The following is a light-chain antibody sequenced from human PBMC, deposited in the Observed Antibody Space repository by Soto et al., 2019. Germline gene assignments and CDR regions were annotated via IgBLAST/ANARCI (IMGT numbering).Light chain of an antibody. J-gene: IGKJ1*01. CDR1: QSVSSSY. V-gene: IGKV3-20*01. CDR3: QQYGSSPRT. Sequence: IVLTQSPGTLSLSPGVRAILSCRGSQSVSSSYLAWYRQKPGQGPRLLIYGASSRATGVPDRFSGSGSGTDFTLTIRRLEPEDFAVYYCQQYGSSPRTFGQGTKVEIK. CDR2: GAS.